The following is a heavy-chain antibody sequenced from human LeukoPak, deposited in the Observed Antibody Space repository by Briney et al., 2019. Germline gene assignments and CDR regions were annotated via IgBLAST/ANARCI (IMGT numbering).Heavy chain of an antibody. D-gene: IGHD3-22*01. CDR2: INHSGST. CDR3: ARGGRSSSGYSNLGGGIDP. J-gene: IGHJ5*02. CDR1: GGSFSGYY. V-gene: IGHV4-34*01. Sequence: SETLSLTCAVYGGSFSGYYWSWIRQPPGKGLEWIGEINHSGSTNYNPSLKSRVTTSVDTSKNQFSLKLSSVTAADTAVYYCARGGRSSSGYSNLGGGIDPWGQGTLVTVSS.